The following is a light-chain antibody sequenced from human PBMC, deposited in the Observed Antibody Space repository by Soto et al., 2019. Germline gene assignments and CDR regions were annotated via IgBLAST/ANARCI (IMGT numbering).Light chain of an antibody. CDR1: QSISGW. V-gene: IGKV1-5*03. CDR3: QQYCIFWT. CDR2: KAS. Sequence: IHLTHAPSFLSASLGYRFSINFRASQSISGWLAWYQQKPGKAPKLLIYKASTLESGVPSRFSGSGSGTEFTLTISSLQPDDFATYFCQQYCIFWTFGQGTKVDIK. J-gene: IGKJ1*01.